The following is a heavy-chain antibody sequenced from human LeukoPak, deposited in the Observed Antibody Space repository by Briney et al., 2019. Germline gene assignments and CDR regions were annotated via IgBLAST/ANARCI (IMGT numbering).Heavy chain of an antibody. CDR1: GASISSYY. J-gene: IGHJ3*02. CDR2: IYYTGST. V-gene: IGHV4-59*01. Sequence: SETLSLTCTVSGASISSYYWSWFRQPPGKGLKSIGYIYYTGSTNYNPSLKSRVTMSVDTSKNQFSLKLNSVTAADTAVYYCATRVRPTSPGVFDIWGQGTLVTVSS. D-gene: IGHD1-26*01. CDR3: ATRVRPTSPGVFDI.